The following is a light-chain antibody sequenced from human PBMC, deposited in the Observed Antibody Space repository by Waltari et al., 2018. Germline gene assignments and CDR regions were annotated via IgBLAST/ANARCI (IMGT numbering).Light chain of an antibody. CDR1: SSDVGGYKY. CDR3: SSYTTSNTLV. Sequence: QSALTQPASVSGSPGQSITISFPGTSSDVGGYKYVFWYQQHPDKAPKIMIYDVSNRPSGVSNRSSGSKSGNTASLTISGRQAEDEADYYCSSYTTSNTLVFGTGTNVIVL. J-gene: IGLJ1*01. V-gene: IGLV2-14*03. CDR2: DVS.